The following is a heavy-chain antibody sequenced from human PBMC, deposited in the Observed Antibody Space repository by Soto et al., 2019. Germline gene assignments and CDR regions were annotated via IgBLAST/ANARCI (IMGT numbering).Heavy chain of an antibody. V-gene: IGHV4-39*01. D-gene: IGHD6-19*01. CDR2: IFYSGST. CDR3: ARRYGWLYFDY. Sequence: QLQLQESGPGLVKPWETLSLTCTVSGDSISSSNYFWGWIRQPPGKGLEWIGTIFYSGSTYYNPSLTRPVTLSVDTSKTQFSLKLTSVTAADTALYYCARRYGWLYFDYWGQGSLVTVSS. CDR1: GDSISSSNYF. J-gene: IGHJ4*02.